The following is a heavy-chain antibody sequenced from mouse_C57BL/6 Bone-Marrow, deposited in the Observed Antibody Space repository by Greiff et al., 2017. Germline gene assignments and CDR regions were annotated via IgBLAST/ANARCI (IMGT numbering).Heavy chain of an antibody. V-gene: IGHV1-5*01. D-gene: IGHD2-2*01. CDR2: IYPGNSDT. CDR3: TRDGYDGDWFAY. Sequence: EVQLQQSGTVLARPGASVKMSCKTSGYTFTSYWMHWVKQRPGQGLEWIGAIYPGNSDTSYNQKFKGKAKLTAVTSASTAYMELSSLTKEDSAVYYCTRDGYDGDWFAYWGQGTLVTVSA. CDR1: GYTFTSYW. J-gene: IGHJ3*01.